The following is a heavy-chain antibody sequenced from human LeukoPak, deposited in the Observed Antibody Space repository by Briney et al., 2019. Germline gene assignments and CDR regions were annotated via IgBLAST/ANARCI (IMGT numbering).Heavy chain of an antibody. V-gene: IGHV3-48*03. CDR1: GFTFSSYE. Sequence: GGSLRLSCAASGFTFSSYEMNWVRQAPGKGLEWVSYISSSGSTIYYADSVKGRFTISRDNAKNSLYLQMNSLRAEDTAVYYCARYCSGGSCYPYYYYMDVGGKGTTVTVSS. D-gene: IGHD2-15*01. J-gene: IGHJ6*03. CDR2: ISSSGSTI. CDR3: ARYCSGGSCYPYYYYMDV.